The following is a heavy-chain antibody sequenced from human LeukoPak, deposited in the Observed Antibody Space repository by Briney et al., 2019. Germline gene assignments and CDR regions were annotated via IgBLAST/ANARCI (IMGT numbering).Heavy chain of an antibody. Sequence: PSETLSLTCTVSGGSISSSSYYWGWIRQPPGKGLEWIGSIYYSGSTYYNPSLKSRVTISVDTSKNQFSLKLSSVTAADTAVYYCASLKTVPAATTYYYYGMDVWSQGTTVTVSS. V-gene: IGHV4-39*01. J-gene: IGHJ6*02. D-gene: IGHD2-2*01. CDR2: IYYSGST. CDR3: ASLKTVPAATTYYYYGMDV. CDR1: GGSISSSSYY.